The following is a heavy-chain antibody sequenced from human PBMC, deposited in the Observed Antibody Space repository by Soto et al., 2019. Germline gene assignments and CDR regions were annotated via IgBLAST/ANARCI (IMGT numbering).Heavy chain of an antibody. J-gene: IGHJ4*02. CDR3: ATSYGSGYRAFDS. CDR1: GDTFSFYT. CDR2: INPILSMS. Sequence: QVQLVQSGAEVKKPGSSVKVSCKASGDTFSFYTINWVRQAPGLGLEWVGRINPILSMSNYAQKFQGRVTRTAHKTTNTAYMELRSLRSEDTAMYFCATSYGSGYRAFDSWGKGALVTVSS. D-gene: IGHD3-10*01. V-gene: IGHV1-69*02.